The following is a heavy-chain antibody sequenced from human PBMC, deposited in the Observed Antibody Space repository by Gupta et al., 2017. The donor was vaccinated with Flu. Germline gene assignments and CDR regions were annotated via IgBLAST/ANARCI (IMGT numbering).Heavy chain of an antibody. D-gene: IGHD2-2*01. J-gene: IGHJ5*02. V-gene: IGHV4-39*01. CDR3: ARRTKYCSSTSCYPNWFDP. CDR2: IYYSGST. Sequence: QLQLQESGPGLVKPSETLSLTCTVSGGSISSSSYYWGWIRQPPGKGLEWIGSIYYSGSTYYNPSLKRRVTISVDTSKNQFSLKLSSVTAADTAVYYCARRTKYCSSTSCYPNWFDPWGQGTLVTVSS. CDR1: GGSISSSSYY.